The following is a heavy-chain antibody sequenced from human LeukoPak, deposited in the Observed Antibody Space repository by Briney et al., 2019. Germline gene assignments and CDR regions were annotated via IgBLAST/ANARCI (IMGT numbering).Heavy chain of an antibody. Sequence: GAALKISCKGSGYMFNSYWIAWVRQMPGKGLEWMGIIYPGESDTRYRPSFQGQVTISADKSITTAYLQWSSLKASDTAMYYCARADYDSSGYYYLDYWGQGTLVTVSS. CDR3: ARADYDSSGYYYLDY. D-gene: IGHD3-22*01. V-gene: IGHV5-51*01. CDR1: GYMFNSYW. J-gene: IGHJ4*02. CDR2: IYPGESDT.